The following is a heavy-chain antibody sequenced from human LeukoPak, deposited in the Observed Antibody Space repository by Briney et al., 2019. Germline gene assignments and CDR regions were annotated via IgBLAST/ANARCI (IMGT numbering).Heavy chain of an antibody. D-gene: IGHD5-18*01. V-gene: IGHV3-11*06. J-gene: IGHJ4*02. CDR1: GFTFGDYY. CDR3: ARGPSGYSYGYALDY. Sequence: PGGSLRLSCAASGFTFGDYYMSWIRQAPGKGLEWVSYISSSSSYTNYADSVKGRFTISRDNAKNSLYLQMNSLRAEDTAVYYCARGPSGYSYGYALDYWGQGTLVTVSS. CDR2: ISSSSSYT.